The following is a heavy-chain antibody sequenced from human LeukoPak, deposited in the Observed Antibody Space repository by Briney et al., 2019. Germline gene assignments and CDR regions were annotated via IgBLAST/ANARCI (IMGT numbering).Heavy chain of an antibody. Sequence: ASVKVSCKVSGYTLTELCMHWVRQAPGKGLEWMGGFDPEDGETFYAQKFQGRVTMTEDTSTDTAYMELSSLRSEDTAVYYCATDYYYDSSGSYYTVDYWGQGTLVTVSS. CDR2: FDPEDGET. CDR3: ATDYYYDSSGSYYTVDY. V-gene: IGHV1-24*01. D-gene: IGHD3-22*01. J-gene: IGHJ4*02. CDR1: GYTLTELC.